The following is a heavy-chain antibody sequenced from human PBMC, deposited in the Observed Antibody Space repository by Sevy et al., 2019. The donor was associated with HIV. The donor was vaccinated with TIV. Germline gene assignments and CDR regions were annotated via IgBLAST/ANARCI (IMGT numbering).Heavy chain of an antibody. D-gene: IGHD3-22*01. CDR1: GFTFGTYA. Sequence: GGSLRLSCAASGFTFGTYAMSWVRQAPGKGLEWVSTISGSGGRTYYADSVKGRFTISRDNSKNTLYLQMNSLRAEDKAVYYCAKAVHASKVVVTNGFDYWGQGTLVTVSS. CDR3: AKAVHASKVVVTNGFDY. CDR2: ISGSGGRT. J-gene: IGHJ4*02. V-gene: IGHV3-23*01.